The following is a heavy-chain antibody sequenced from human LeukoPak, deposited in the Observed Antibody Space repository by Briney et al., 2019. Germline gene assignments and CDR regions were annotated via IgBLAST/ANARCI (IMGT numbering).Heavy chain of an antibody. Sequence: SETLSLTCTVSGGSISGYFWSWIRQPPGKGPEWIGYIYSTGTTNYSPSLSSRVTISVDTSKNQFSLKLSSVTAADTAVYYCARRRYNWNSHFDYWGQGTLVTVSS. CDR3: ARRRYNWNSHFDY. D-gene: IGHD1-7*01. J-gene: IGHJ4*02. CDR2: IYSTGTT. CDR1: GGSISGYF. V-gene: IGHV4-4*09.